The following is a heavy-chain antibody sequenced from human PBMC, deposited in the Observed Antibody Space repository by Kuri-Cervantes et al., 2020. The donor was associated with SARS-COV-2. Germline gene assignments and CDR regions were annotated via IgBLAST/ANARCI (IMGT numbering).Heavy chain of an antibody. CDR3: ASWPLRYCSSTSCYTRNRGWFDP. CDR1: GGSFSGYY. Sequence: LSLTCAVYGGSFSGYYWSWIRQPPGKGLEWIGEINHSGSTNYNPSLKSRVTISVDTSKNQFSLKLSSVTAADTAVYYCASWPLRYCSSTSCYTRNRGWFDPWGQGTLVTVSS. CDR2: INHSGST. D-gene: IGHD2-2*02. J-gene: IGHJ5*02. V-gene: IGHV4-34*01.